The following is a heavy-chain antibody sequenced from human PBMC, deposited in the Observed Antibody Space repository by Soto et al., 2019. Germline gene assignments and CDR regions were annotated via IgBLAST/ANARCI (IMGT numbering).Heavy chain of an antibody. CDR3: ARDVGPYYGESEYVYGMDV. Sequence: QVQLVQSGTEVKKPGASVKVSCKASGYTFITSGISWVRQAPGQGLEWMGWISTFNGNTNYAQKFQGRVTLTTDTSTSTAYMELRSLRSDDTAFYYCARDVGPYYGESEYVYGMDVWGQGTTVIVSS. J-gene: IGHJ6*02. CDR1: GYTFITSG. D-gene: IGHD4-17*01. CDR2: ISTFNGNT. V-gene: IGHV1-18*01.